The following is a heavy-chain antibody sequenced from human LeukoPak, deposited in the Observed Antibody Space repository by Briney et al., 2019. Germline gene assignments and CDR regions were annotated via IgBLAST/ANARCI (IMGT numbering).Heavy chain of an antibody. J-gene: IGHJ6*02. CDR3: ASTRSGYYYTRYYYGMDV. D-gene: IGHD3-22*01. Sequence: GGSLRLSCAASGFTVSSNYMSWVRQAPGKGLEWVSVIYSGGSTYYADSVKGRFTISRDNSKNTLYLQMNSLRAEDTAVYCCASTRSGYYYTRYYYGMDVWGQGTTVTVSS. CDR2: IYSGGST. V-gene: IGHV3-53*05. CDR1: GFTVSSNY.